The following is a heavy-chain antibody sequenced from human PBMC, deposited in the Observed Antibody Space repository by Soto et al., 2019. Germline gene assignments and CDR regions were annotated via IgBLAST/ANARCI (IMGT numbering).Heavy chain of an antibody. CDR2: ISAYNGNT. V-gene: IGHV1-18*01. J-gene: IGHJ5*02. Sequence: ASVKVSCKASGYTFTSYGSSWVRQAPGQGLEWMGWISAYNGNTNYAQKLQGRVTMTTDTSTSTAYMELRSLRSDDTAVYYCARDGSYYAFGSGYPLGGRFDPWVQGNLGT. D-gene: IGHD3-3*01. CDR1: GYTFTSYG. CDR3: ARDGSYYAFGSGYPLGGRFDP.